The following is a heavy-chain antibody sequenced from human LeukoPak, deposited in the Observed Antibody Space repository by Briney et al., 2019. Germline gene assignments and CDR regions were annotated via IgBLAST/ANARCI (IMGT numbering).Heavy chain of an antibody. J-gene: IGHJ4*02. D-gene: IGHD3-22*01. Sequence: PGGSLRLSCAASGFTFSSYSMNWVRQAPGKGLEWVSSISSSSSYIYYADSVKGRFTISRDNAKNSLYLQMNSLRAEDTAVYYCARDLYYDSSGYTGGYWGQGTLVTVSS. CDR2: ISSSSSYI. V-gene: IGHV3-21*01. CDR1: GFTFSSYS. CDR3: ARDLYYDSSGYTGGY.